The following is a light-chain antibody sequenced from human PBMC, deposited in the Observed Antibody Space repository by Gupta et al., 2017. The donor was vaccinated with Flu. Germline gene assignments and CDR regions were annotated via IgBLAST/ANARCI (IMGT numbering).Light chain of an antibody. CDR2: DDS. J-gene: IGLJ1*01. V-gene: IGLV3-21*02. CDR3: LVFDYASDHPLYV. CDR1: NIGTES. Sequence: TAKITCGGHNIGTESVHWYQQKPGQAPVVVVFDDSGRPSHIPERFSGSKSGSTATLTISTVEVGDEADYYCLVFDYASDHPLYVFGTGTKVTVL.